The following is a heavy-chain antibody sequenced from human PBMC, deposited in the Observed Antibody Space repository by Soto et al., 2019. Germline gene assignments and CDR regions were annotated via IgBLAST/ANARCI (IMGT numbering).Heavy chain of an antibody. CDR2: ISYDGSNK. Sequence: QVQLVESGGGVVQPGRSLRLSCAASGFTFSSYGMHWVRQAPGKGLEWVAVISYDGSNKYYADSVKGRFTISRDNSKNTLYLQMNSLRDEDTAVYYCAKDSHFYWGQGTLVTVSS. V-gene: IGHV3-30*18. J-gene: IGHJ4*02. CDR1: GFTFSSYG. CDR3: AKDSHFY.